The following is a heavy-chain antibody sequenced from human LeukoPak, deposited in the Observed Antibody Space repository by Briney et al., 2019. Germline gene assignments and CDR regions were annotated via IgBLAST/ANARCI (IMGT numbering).Heavy chain of an antibody. D-gene: IGHD1-26*01. J-gene: IGHJ5*02. CDR2: IHSSGYT. Sequence: SETPSLTCTVSGGSISGNYWSWIRQPPGQGLEWIAYIHSSGYTNYNPSLKSRVTISVDTSNNQFSLKVTSVTAADTAMYYCTKRQGPTSGSYDYFDPWGQGALVTASS. V-gene: IGHV4-4*09. CDR3: TKRQGPTSGSYDYFDP. CDR1: GGSISGNY.